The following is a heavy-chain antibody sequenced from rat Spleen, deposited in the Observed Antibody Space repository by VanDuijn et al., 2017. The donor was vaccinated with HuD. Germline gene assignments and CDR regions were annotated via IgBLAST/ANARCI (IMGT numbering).Heavy chain of an antibody. CDR1: GFTFSSYW. CDR2: ISPDGSST. J-gene: IGHJ3*01. CDR3: ASRAPFAY. Sequence: EVQLVETGGGLVQPGESLKLSCVASGFTFSSYWMYWIRQAPGEGLEWISSISPDGSSTYYRDSVKGRFTISRDNAKSTLYLQMDSLRSEDTATYYCASRAPFAYWGQGTLVTVSS. V-gene: IGHV5-58*01. D-gene: IGHD4-1*01.